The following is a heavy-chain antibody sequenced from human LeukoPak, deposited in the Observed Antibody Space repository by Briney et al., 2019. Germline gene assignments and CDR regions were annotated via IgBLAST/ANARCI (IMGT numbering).Heavy chain of an antibody. CDR1: GGSISSYY. J-gene: IGHJ5*02. D-gene: IGHD6-6*01. V-gene: IGHV4-59*12. CDR2: IYYSGST. Sequence: KASETLSLTCTVSGGSISSYYWSWIRQPPGKGLEWIGYIYYSGSTNYNPSLKSRVTISVDTSKNQLSLKLTSVTAADTAVYYCAKMSSSSNWFDPWGQGTLVTVSS. CDR3: AKMSSSSNWFDP.